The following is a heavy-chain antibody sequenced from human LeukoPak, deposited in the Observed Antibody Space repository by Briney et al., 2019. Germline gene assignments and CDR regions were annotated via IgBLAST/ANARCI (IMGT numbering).Heavy chain of an antibody. CDR2: IYYSGST. CDR1: GSSISSYY. V-gene: IGHV4-59*01. D-gene: IGHD5-18*01. Sequence: PSETLSLTCTVSGSSISSYYWSWIRQPPGKGLEWIGYIYYSGSTNYNPSLKSRVTISVDTSKNQFSLKLSSVTAADTAVYYCARVGYSYGSFDYWGQGTLVTVSS. J-gene: IGHJ4*02. CDR3: ARVGYSYGSFDY.